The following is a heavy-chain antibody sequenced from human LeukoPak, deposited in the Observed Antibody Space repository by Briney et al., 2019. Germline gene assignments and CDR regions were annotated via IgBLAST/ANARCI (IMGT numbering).Heavy chain of an antibody. Sequence: GGSLRLSCAASGFTFSSYGMHWVRQAPGKGLEWVAVISYDGSNKYYADSVKGRFTISRDNSKNTLYLQMNSLRAEDTAVYYCAKEMATTDYYYYYMDVWGKGTTVTVSS. CDR1: GFTFSSYG. CDR3: AKEMATTDYYYYYMDV. J-gene: IGHJ6*03. V-gene: IGHV3-30*18. D-gene: IGHD5-24*01. CDR2: ISYDGSNK.